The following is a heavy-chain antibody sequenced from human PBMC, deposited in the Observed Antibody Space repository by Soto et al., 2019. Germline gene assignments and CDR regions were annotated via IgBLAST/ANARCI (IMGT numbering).Heavy chain of an antibody. CDR2: INPSGGST. V-gene: IGHV1-46*01. J-gene: IGHJ4*02. CDR1: GYTFTSYY. CDR3: ATASDYGDYVGSFDY. Sequence: GASVKVSCKASGYTFTSYYMDWVRQAPGQGLEWMGIINPSGGSTSYAQKFQGRVTMTRDTSTSTAYMELSSLRSEDTAVYYCATASDYGDYVGSFDYWGQGTLLTVSS. D-gene: IGHD4-17*01.